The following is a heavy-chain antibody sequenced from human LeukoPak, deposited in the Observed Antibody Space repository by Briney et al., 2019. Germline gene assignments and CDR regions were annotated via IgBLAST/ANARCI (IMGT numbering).Heavy chain of an antibody. CDR1: GFNFSNYW. D-gene: IGHD3-10*01. V-gene: IGHV3-7*01. J-gene: IGHJ4*02. Sequence: GGSLRLSCAASGFNFSNYWMSWVRQTPGKGLEWVVNIKGDGSEKYYVDSVEGRFTISRDNAKNSLYLQMNSLRVEDTAVYYCARVDTLRGYYFDYWGQGTLVTVSS. CDR2: IKGDGSEK. CDR3: ARVDTLRGYYFDY.